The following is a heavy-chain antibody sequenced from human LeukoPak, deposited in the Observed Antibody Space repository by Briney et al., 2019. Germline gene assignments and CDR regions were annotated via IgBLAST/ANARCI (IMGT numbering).Heavy chain of an antibody. Sequence: GGSLRLSCAASGFTFSSYSMNWVRQAPGKGLEWVSYISSSSSTIYYADSVKGRFTISRDNAKNSLYLQMNSLRAEDTAVYYCARVSSSGYSGNWFDPWGQGTLVTVSS. V-gene: IGHV3-48*04. CDR1: GFTFSSYS. J-gene: IGHJ5*02. D-gene: IGHD3-22*01. CDR3: ARVSSSGYSGNWFDP. CDR2: ISSSSSTI.